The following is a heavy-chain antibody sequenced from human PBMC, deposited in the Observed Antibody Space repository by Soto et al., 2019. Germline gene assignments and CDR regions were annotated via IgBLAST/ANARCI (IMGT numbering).Heavy chain of an antibody. Sequence: SETLSLTCSVSGVSMRNSYWTWIRQSAGKGLEWIGRISTSGNTNYNPSLNSRLTMSVDTSKNQVSLKLTSVTAADTAVHYCARGGGVPALGDPWGQGTLVTVSS. V-gene: IGHV4-4*07. J-gene: IGHJ5*02. CDR1: GVSMRNSY. CDR3: ARGGGVPALGDP. CDR2: ISTSGNT. D-gene: IGHD3-16*01.